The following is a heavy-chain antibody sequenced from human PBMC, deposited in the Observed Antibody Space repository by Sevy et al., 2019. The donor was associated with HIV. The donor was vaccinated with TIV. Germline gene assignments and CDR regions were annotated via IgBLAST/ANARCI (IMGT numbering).Heavy chain of an antibody. V-gene: IGHV3-74*01. CDR2: INGDGSST. CDR1: GFTFSTNW. Sequence: GGSLRLSCAASGFTFSTNWMHWVRQAPGKGLVWLSRINGDGSSTNYADSVKGRFTISRDNAKNTLYLQMNSLRAEDTGVYYCARGLIVVFVPVGHWGQGTLVTVSS. D-gene: IGHD1-26*01. CDR3: ARGLIVVFVPVGH. J-gene: IGHJ4*02.